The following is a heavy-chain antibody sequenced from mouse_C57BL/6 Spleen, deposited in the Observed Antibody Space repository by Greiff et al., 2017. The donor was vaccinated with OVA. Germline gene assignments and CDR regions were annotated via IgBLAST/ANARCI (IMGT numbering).Heavy chain of an antibody. CDR1: GFTFSDYG. J-gene: IGHJ4*01. Sequence: EVQVVESGGGLVKPGGSLKLSCAASGFTFSDYGMHWVRQAPEKGLEWVAYLSSGSSTIYYADTVKGRFTLSRDNAKNSLFLQMTSLRSEDTAMYYCARENLYYAMDYWGQGTSVTVSS. CDR3: ARENLYYAMDY. CDR2: LSSGSSTI. V-gene: IGHV5-17*01.